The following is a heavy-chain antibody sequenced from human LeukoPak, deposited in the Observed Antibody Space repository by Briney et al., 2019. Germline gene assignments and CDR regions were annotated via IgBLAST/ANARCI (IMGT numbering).Heavy chain of an antibody. CDR2: INHSGST. D-gene: IGHD6-6*01. CDR3: ARGLVAAHY. Sequence: SETLSLTCAVYGGPFSGYYWSWIRQPPGKGLEWSGEINHSGSTSYNPSLKSQVTISADTSKNQFSLKLSAVTAADTAVYYCARGLVAAHYWGQGTLVTVSS. J-gene: IGHJ4*02. CDR1: GGPFSGYY. V-gene: IGHV4-34*01.